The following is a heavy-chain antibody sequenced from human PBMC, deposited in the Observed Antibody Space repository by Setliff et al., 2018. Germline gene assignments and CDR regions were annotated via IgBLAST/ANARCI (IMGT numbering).Heavy chain of an antibody. D-gene: IGHD1-26*01. Sequence: GESLKISCKGSGYTFTNYWIAWVRQMPGKGLGYMGIIYPADSDTTYSPSFQGQVTISADKSINTAYLQWSSPKASDTAIYYCARVGPLTDDAFDIWGQGTMVTVSS. CDR1: GYTFTNYW. J-gene: IGHJ3*02. CDR3: ARVGPLTDDAFDI. V-gene: IGHV5-51*01. CDR2: IYPADSDT.